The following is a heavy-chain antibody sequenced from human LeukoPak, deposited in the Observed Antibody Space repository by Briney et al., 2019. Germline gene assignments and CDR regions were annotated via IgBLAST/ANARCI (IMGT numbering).Heavy chain of an antibody. CDR3: ARGSVYYDSSGLDY. Sequence: SQTLSLTCTVSGGSISSGGYYWSWIRQHPGTGLEWIGYIYYSGSTYYNPSLKSRVTISVDTSKSQFSLKLSSVTAADTAVYYCARGSVYYDSSGLDYWGQETLVTVSS. CDR2: IYYSGST. D-gene: IGHD3-22*01. CDR1: GGSISSGGYY. V-gene: IGHV4-31*03. J-gene: IGHJ4*02.